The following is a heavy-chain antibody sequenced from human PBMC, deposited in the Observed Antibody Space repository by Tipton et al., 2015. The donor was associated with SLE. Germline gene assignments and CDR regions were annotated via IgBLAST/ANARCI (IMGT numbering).Heavy chain of an antibody. V-gene: IGHV3-33*01. D-gene: IGHD1-26*01. CDR3: ARDLVGRDRYFDL. Sequence: RSLRLSCAASGFTFSTYGMHWVRQAPGKGLEWVAVIWYDGSNKYYADSVKGRFTISRDNSKNTLYLQMNSLRAEDTAVYYCARDLVGRDRYFDLWGRGTLVTVSS. J-gene: IGHJ2*01. CDR2: IWYDGSNK. CDR1: GFTFSTYG.